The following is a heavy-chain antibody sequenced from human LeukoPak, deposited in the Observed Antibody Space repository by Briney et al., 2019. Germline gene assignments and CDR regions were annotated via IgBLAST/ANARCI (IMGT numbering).Heavy chain of an antibody. Sequence: GGSLRLSCAASGFSFTTYGMSWVRQAPGKGLEWVANIKRDGSEKYYVDSVKGRFTISRDNAKNSLYLQMNSLRAEDTAVYYCARAPGYCSGGSCYPPPLDYWGQGTLVTVSS. CDR1: GFSFTTYG. CDR2: IKRDGSEK. V-gene: IGHV3-7*03. CDR3: ARAPGYCSGGSCYPPPLDY. D-gene: IGHD2-15*01. J-gene: IGHJ4*02.